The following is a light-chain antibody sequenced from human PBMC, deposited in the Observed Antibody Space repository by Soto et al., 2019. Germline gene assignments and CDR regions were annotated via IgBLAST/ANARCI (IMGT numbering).Light chain of an antibody. V-gene: IGLV2-14*03. Sequence: QSVLTQPASVSGSPGQSITISCSGTSSDVGAYNYVAWYQHHPGKAPKLMIFDVNNRPSGVSNRFSGSKSGNTASLTISGLQAEDEADYYCSSYTSSSSVLFGGGTQLTVL. CDR3: SSYTSSSSVL. J-gene: IGLJ2*01. CDR2: DVN. CDR1: SSDVGAYNY.